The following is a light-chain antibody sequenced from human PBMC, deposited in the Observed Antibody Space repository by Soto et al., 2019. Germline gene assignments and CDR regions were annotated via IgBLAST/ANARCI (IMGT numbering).Light chain of an antibody. CDR1: QDISTY. Sequence: DIQMTQSPSSLTASIGARATITCQASQDISTYLNWYQQKPGRAPNLLIFDASTLEKGVPSRFSGRGSGTHFTLTISSLQSEDIATYYCQQYENLPRTFGQGTRLEIK. V-gene: IGKV1-33*01. J-gene: IGKJ5*01. CDR2: DAS. CDR3: QQYENLPRT.